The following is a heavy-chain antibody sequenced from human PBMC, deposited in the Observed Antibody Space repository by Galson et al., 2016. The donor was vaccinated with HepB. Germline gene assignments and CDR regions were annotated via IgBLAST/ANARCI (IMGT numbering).Heavy chain of an antibody. Sequence: SLRLSCAASGFTFSSYAMHWVRQAPGKGLEWVAIISYHGSKKYYADSVKGRFTISRDNSKNTLSLQMNSLRAEDTAVYYCAKNDILAGYSAFDYWGQGILVTVSS. J-gene: IGHJ4*02. CDR2: ISYHGSKK. CDR3: AKNDILAGYSAFDY. V-gene: IGHV3-30-3*02. D-gene: IGHD3-9*01. CDR1: GFTFSSYA.